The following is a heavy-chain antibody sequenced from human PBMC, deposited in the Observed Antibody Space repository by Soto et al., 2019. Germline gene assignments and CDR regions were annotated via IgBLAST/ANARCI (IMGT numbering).Heavy chain of an antibody. Sequence: GGSHRLSCAGSGGTFIAYAMSWVRQATGKGLEWVSSISASAITTYNTDSVRGRFPISRDNSRNTVYLQMNSLRAEDTAVSFCGKPPGFNNVVPAYFDYWGGGTRVTVS. CDR1: GGTFIAYA. V-gene: IGHV3-23*01. CDR3: GKPPGFNNVVPAYFDY. D-gene: IGHD2-15*01. J-gene: IGHJ4*02. CDR2: ISASAITT.